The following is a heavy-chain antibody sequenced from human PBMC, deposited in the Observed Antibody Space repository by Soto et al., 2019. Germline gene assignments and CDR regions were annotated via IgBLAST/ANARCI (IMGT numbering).Heavy chain of an antibody. D-gene: IGHD2-2*01. CDR3: AREGCSRTNCGYFDL. J-gene: IGHJ2*01. V-gene: IGHV3-48*03. CDR2: IGSDGTTI. Sequence: GGSRRRSCAASGFTFSSYEMNWVRQAPGKGLEWVSYIGSDGTTIYYADSVKGRFTISRDNAKNSLYLQLNSLRAEDTAVYYCAREGCSRTNCGYFDLWGRGTLVTVSS. CDR1: GFTFSSYE.